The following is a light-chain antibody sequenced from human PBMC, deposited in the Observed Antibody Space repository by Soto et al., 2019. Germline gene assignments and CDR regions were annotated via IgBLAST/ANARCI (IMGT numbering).Light chain of an antibody. CDR2: DAS. CDR3: QQRYNWPPA. V-gene: IGKV3-11*01. Sequence: DIVLTQSPATLSLSPGERATLSCRASQSVSSYLAWYQQKPGQAPRLLIYDASNRATGVPPRFSGSGSGTDFTLTISSLEPEDFAVYYCQQRYNWPPAFGQGTRLETK. J-gene: IGKJ5*01. CDR1: QSVSSY.